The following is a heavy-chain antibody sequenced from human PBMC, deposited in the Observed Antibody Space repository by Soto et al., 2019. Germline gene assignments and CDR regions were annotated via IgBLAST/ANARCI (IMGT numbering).Heavy chain of an antibody. J-gene: IGHJ4*02. V-gene: IGHV1-8*01. CDR3: TRGHAVAGFDY. D-gene: IGHD6-19*01. Sequence: ASVKVSCKASGYTFTSYDINWVRQATGQGLEWMGWMNPNSGNTGYAQKFQGRVTMTRDTSTSTVYMELSSLRSEDTAVYYCTRGHAVAGFDYWGQGTLVTVSS. CDR2: MNPNSGNT. CDR1: GYTFTSYD.